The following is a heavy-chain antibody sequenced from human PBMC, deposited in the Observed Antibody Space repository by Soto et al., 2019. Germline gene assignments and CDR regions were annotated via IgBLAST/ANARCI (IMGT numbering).Heavy chain of an antibody. V-gene: IGHV3-23*01. CDR3: ANLLSPWLPNTVDY. D-gene: IGHD5-12*01. Sequence: GGSLRLSCAASGFTFSSYAMSWVRQAPGKGLEWVSAISGSGGSTYYADSVKGRFTISRDNSKNTLYLQMNSLRAEDTAVYYCANLLSPWLPNTVDYWGQGTLVTVSS. CDR1: GFTFSSYA. CDR2: ISGSGGST. J-gene: IGHJ4*02.